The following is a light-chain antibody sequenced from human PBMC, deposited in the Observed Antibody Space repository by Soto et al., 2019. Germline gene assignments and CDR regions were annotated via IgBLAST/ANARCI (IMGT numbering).Light chain of an antibody. CDR3: QQRSNWPPIT. CDR1: QSVSTF. V-gene: IGKV3-11*01. CDR2: DAS. Sequence: EILLTQSPAILSLSPVERATLSCRASQSVSTFLAWYQQKPGQAPRLLIYDASNRATGIPARFSGSGSGTDFTLTISSLEPEDFAVYYCQQRSNWPPITFGQGTRLEIK. J-gene: IGKJ5*01.